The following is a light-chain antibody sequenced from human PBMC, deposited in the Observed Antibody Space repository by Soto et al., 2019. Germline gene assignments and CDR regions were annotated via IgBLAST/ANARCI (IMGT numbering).Light chain of an antibody. J-gene: IGKJ4*01. Sequence: IQLTQSPSSLSASVGDRVTITCRASQGHSSYLAWFQQKPGKAPKLLIYAASTLQTGVPSRFSGSESGTDFTLTISSLQPEDFATYYCQQVNNYPLTFGGGTKVEIK. CDR1: QGHSSY. CDR3: QQVNNYPLT. CDR2: AAS. V-gene: IGKV1-9*01.